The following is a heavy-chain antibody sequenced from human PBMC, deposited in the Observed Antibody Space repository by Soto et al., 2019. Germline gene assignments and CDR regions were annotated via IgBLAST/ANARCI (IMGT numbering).Heavy chain of an antibody. CDR3: ARNSRNYYYYMDV. D-gene: IGHD2-21*01. J-gene: IGHJ6*03. Sequence: EVQLVESGGGLVPPGGSLRLSCAASGFTFSSYNMNWVRQAPGKGLEWISDISLSSSTIFYADSVKGRFTISRDNAKNSLYLQMNSLRAEDTAVYYCARNSRNYYYYMDVWGKGTTVTVSS. CDR2: ISLSSSTI. V-gene: IGHV3-48*01. CDR1: GFTFSSYN.